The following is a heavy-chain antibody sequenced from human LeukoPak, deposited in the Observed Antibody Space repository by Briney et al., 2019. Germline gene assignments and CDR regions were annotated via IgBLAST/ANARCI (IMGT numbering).Heavy chain of an antibody. CDR3: AKDPPYYYDSSGLFDY. CDR1: GFTFSSYA. D-gene: IGHD3-22*01. CDR2: ISGSGGST. Sequence: GGSLRLSCAASGFTFSSYAMSWVRQAPGKGLKWVSAISGSGGSTYYADSVKGRFTISRDNSKNTLYLQMNSLRAEDTAVYYCAKDPPYYYDSSGLFDYWGQGTLVTVSS. J-gene: IGHJ4*02. V-gene: IGHV3-23*01.